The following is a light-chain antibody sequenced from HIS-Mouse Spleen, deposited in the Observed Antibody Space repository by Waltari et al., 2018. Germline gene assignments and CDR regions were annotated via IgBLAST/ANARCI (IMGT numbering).Light chain of an antibody. CDR2: EDS. CDR1: ALPKKY. V-gene: IGLV3-10*01. J-gene: IGLJ2*01. Sequence: SYELTQPPSVSVSPGQTARITCSGDALPKKYAHWYQQKSGQAPLLVIHEDSKRPSGIPERFSGSSSGTMATLTISGAQVEDEADYYCYSTDSSGNHRVFGGGTKLTVL. CDR3: YSTDSSGNHRV.